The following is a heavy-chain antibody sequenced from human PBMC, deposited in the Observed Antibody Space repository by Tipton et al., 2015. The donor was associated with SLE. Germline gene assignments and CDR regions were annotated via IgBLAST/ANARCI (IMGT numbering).Heavy chain of an antibody. Sequence: SLRLSCAASGFTFSSYGMHWVRQAPGKGLEWVAFIRYDGSNKYYADSVKGRFTISRDNAKNSLYLQMNSLRAEDTAVYYCARESGGSYYFDYWGQGALVTVSS. V-gene: IGHV3-30*02. J-gene: IGHJ4*02. CDR2: IRYDGSNK. CDR3: ARESGGSYYFDY. CDR1: GFTFSSYG. D-gene: IGHD1-26*01.